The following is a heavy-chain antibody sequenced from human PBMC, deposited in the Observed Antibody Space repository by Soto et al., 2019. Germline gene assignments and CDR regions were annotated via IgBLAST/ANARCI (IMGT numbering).Heavy chain of an antibody. CDR1: GGSISGYY. V-gene: IGHV4-59*12. CDR3: ARSIAVAAYYYYYGMDV. D-gene: IGHD6-19*01. CDR2: VYYTGST. J-gene: IGHJ6*02. Sequence: SETLSLTCTISGGSISGYYWSWIRQPPGKGLGWIGYVYYTGSTKYNPSLESRVAMSADTSKNQFSLKVSSVTAADTAVYYCARSIAVAAYYYYYGMDVWGQGTTVTVSS.